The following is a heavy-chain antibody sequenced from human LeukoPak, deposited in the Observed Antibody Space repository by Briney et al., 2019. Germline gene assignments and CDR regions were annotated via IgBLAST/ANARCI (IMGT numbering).Heavy chain of an antibody. CDR1: GFTFSSYG. J-gene: IGHJ6*03. Sequence: GGSLRLSCATPGFTFSSYGMSWVRKAPRQGPEWVSAISGSGVSTYYADSVKGRFTTSRDNSKNTLYLQMNSLRAEDTAVYYCAKEESGFGEFPLFMNVWGKGTTVTISS. D-gene: IGHD3-10*01. V-gene: IGHV3-23*01. CDR2: ISGSGVST. CDR3: AKEESGFGEFPLFMNV.